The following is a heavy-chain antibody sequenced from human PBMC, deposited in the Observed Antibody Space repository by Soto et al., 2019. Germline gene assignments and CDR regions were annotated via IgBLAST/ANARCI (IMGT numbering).Heavy chain of an antibody. Sequence: QVQLVQSGAEVKKPGSSVKVSCKASRDTFSKYAFNWVRQAPGQGLEWMGWIIPIFDSRNYAEKFQGRVTITADESTSTAYMELRSLRFEDTALYYCARGETYLGVWGQGTTVTVSS. J-gene: IGHJ6*02. CDR2: IIPIFDSR. CDR1: RDTFSKYA. D-gene: IGHD3-16*01. CDR3: ARGETYLGV. V-gene: IGHV1-69*01.